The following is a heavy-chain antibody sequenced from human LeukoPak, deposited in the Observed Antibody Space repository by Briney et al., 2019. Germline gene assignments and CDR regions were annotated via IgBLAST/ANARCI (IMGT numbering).Heavy chain of an antibody. J-gene: IGHJ6*03. V-gene: IGHV3-48*01. Sequence: PGGSLRLSCAASGFTFSSYSMNWVRQAPGKGLEWVSYISSSSSTIYYADPVKGRFTISRDNAKNSLYLQMNSLRAEDTAVYYCARFQTYYYYMDVWGKGTTVTVSS. CDR3: ARFQTYYYYMDV. CDR1: GFTFSSYS. CDR2: ISSSSSTI.